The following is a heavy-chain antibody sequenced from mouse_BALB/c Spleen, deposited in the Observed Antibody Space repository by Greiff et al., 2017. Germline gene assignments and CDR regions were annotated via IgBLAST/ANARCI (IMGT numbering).Heavy chain of an antibody. CDR3: ARQDYYYGFDY. CDR1: GFAFSSYD. D-gene: IGHD1-1*01. J-gene: IGHJ2*01. V-gene: IGHV5-12-1*01. Sequence: EVMLVESGGGLVKPGGSLKLSCAASGFAFSSYDMSWVRQTPEKRLEWVAYISSGGGSTYYPDTVKGRFTISRDNAKNTLYLQMSSLKSEDTAMYYCARQDYYYGFDYWGQGTTLTVSS. CDR2: ISSGGGST.